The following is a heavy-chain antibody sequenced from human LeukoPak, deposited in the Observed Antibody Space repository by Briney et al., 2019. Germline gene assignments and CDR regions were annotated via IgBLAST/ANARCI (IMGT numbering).Heavy chain of an antibody. J-gene: IGHJ4*02. D-gene: IGHD6-19*01. V-gene: IGHV3-30*02. CDR1: GFTFSDYY. Sequence: GGSLRLSCAASGFTFSDYYMSWIRQAPGKGLEWVAFIRYDGSNKYYADSVKGRFTISRDNSKNTLYLQMNSLRAEDTAVYYCAKDRAKSSGWYAGDYWGQGTLVTVSS. CDR3: AKDRAKSSGWYAGDY. CDR2: IRYDGSNK.